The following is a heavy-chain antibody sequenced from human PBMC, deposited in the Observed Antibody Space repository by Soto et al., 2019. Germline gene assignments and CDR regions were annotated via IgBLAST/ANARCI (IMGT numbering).Heavy chain of an antibody. CDR2: MSHSGGT. CDR3: ARVERGTATTVVDAFDI. CDR1: GGFVSSGNYY. D-gene: IGHD1-1*01. J-gene: IGHJ3*02. V-gene: IGHV4-34*01. Sequence: QVQLQQWGAGLLKPSETLSLTCAVYGGFVSSGNYYWSWIRQPPGKGLEWIGEMSHSGGTHFNPALKSRVTISVTTSKNQFSRKMSSVTAADTALYYCARVERGTATTVVDAFDIWGPGTMVTVAS.